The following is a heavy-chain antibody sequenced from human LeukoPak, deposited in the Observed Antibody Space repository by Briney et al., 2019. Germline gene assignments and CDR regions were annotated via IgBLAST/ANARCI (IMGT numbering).Heavy chain of an antibody. V-gene: IGHV1-46*01. CDR3: ARGQLQNDYYDSSGYLYDY. Sequence: ASVKVSCKASGYTFTGYYMHWVRQAPGQGLEWMGIINPSGGSTSYAQKFQGRVTMTRDTSTSTVYMELSSLRSEDTAVYYCARGQLQNDYYDSSGYLYDYWGQGTLVTVSS. CDR1: GYTFTGYY. D-gene: IGHD3-22*01. CDR2: INPSGGST. J-gene: IGHJ4*02.